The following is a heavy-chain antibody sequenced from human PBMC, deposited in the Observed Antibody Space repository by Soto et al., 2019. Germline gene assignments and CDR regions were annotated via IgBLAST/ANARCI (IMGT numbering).Heavy chain of an antibody. CDR3: ALSFSQTNIDV. Sequence: ASVRVSFMSSGYTFTNYYLYWLRQAPGHVLEWMGYINPDSGRTRYAQKLQGTVTMTRDTSITTAYLELSSLKYDDSAIFYCALSFSQTNIDVWGQGTTVTVSS. J-gene: IGHJ6*01. CDR2: INPDSGRT. CDR1: GYTFTNYY. V-gene: IGHV1-2*02.